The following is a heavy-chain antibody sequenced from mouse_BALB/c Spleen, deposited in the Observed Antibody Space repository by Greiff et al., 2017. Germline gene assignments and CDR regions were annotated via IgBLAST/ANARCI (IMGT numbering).Heavy chain of an antibody. Sequence: VMLVESGPGLVAPSQSLSITCTVSGFSLSRYSVHWVRQPPGKGLEWLGMILGGGSTDYNSALKSRLSISKDNSKSQVFLKMNSLQTDDTAMYYCAREGVYYDYDGFMDYWGQGTSVTVSS. D-gene: IGHD2-4*01. CDR3: AREGVYYDYDGFMDY. J-gene: IGHJ4*01. V-gene: IGHV2-6-4*01. CDR1: GFSLSRYS. CDR2: ILGGGST.